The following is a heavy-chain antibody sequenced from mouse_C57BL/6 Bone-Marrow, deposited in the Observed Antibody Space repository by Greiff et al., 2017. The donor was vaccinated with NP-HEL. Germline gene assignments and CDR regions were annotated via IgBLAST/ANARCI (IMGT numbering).Heavy chain of an antibody. CDR3: ARERGYYGSSQCYFDY. V-gene: IGHV1-69*01. J-gene: IGHJ2*01. Sequence: QVQLQQSGAELVMPGASVKLSCKASGYTFTSYWMHWVKQRPGQGLEWIGEIDPSDSYTNYNQKFKGKATLTVDKSSSTAYMQLSSLTSEDSAVYYCARERGYYGSSQCYFDYWGQGTTLTVSS. D-gene: IGHD1-1*01. CDR2: IDPSDSYT. CDR1: GYTFTSYW.